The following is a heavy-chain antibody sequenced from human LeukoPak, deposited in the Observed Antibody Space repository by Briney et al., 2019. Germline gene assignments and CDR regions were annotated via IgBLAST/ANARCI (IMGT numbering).Heavy chain of an antibody. CDR1: GFTFSSYW. CDR2: IKQDGSEK. D-gene: IGHD6-19*01. CDR3: ASRGAYSSGWYHY. Sequence: GGSLRLSCAASGFTFSSYWMSWVRQAPGKGLEWVANIKQDGSEKYYVDSVKGRFTISRDNAKNSLYLQMNSLRAEDTAVYYCASRGAYSSGWYHYWGQGTLVTVSS. J-gene: IGHJ4*02. V-gene: IGHV3-7*01.